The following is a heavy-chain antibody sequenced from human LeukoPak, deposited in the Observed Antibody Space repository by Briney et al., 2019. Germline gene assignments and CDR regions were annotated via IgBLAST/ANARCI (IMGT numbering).Heavy chain of an antibody. D-gene: IGHD6-13*01. V-gene: IGHV3-53*01. CDR2: MYSRGDT. Sequence: GGSLRLSCAASGFTVSDNYMSWVRQAPGKGLEWVSVMYSRGDTHYADSVKGRFTFSRDISKNTLYLQMNGLRTEDTAMYYCARDAPQVPAAGVLSSWGQGTLFTVSS. CDR1: GFTVSDNY. CDR3: ARDAPQVPAAGVLSS. J-gene: IGHJ4*02.